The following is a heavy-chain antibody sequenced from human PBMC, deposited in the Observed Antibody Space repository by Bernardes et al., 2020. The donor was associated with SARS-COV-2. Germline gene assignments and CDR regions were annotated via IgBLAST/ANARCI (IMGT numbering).Heavy chain of an antibody. CDR1: GGSLSRSYW. D-gene: IGHD4-17*01. J-gene: IGHJ6*02. Sequence: SETLSLTCGVSGGSLSRSYWWTWVRQPPGKGLEWIGEIYHTGSTNYNPSLKSRLTIALDMSNNLFSLTLSSVTAADTAVYYCATWDGDRTRSYFYYGLDVWGQGTTVTVSS. V-gene: IGHV4-4*02. CDR3: ATWDGDRTRSYFYYGLDV. CDR2: IYHTGST.